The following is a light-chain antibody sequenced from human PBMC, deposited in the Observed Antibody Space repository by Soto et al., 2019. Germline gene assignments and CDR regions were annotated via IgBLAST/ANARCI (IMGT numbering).Light chain of an antibody. CDR3: SLYTSENAYV. Sequence: QSVLTQPPSVSGSPGQSVTISCTGTSTDFVSYNRVSWYQQPPGTAPKLMIYEVSKRPSGVPDRFSGSKSGNTASLTISGLQAADEADYYCSLYTSENAYVFGIGTKVTVL. V-gene: IGLV2-18*01. CDR1: STDFVSYNR. J-gene: IGLJ1*01. CDR2: EVS.